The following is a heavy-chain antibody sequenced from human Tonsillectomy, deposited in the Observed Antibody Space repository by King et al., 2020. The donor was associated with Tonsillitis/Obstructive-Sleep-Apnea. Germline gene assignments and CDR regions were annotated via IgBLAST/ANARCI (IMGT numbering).Heavy chain of an antibody. D-gene: IGHD7-27*01. CDR3: STGHWELGEDYYYYCMDV. CDR2: IKSETDGGTA. Sequence: VQLVESGGGLVKPGGSLRLSCAASGFTFSNAWMSWVRQAPGKGLEWVGRIKSETDGGTADYGAPVKGRFTISRDDLRNRLYLQLNSLKTEDTAVYYCSTGHWELGEDYYYYCMDVWGKGTTVTVSS. V-gene: IGHV3-15*01. CDR1: GFTFSNAW. J-gene: IGHJ6*03.